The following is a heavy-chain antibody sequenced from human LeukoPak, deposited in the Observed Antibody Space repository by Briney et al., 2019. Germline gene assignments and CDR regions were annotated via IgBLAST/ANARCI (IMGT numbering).Heavy chain of an antibody. CDR3: ARGLITMARGVTKKGDYFDY. CDR2: INHSGST. J-gene: IGHJ4*02. V-gene: IGHV4-34*01. CDR1: GGSFSGYY. D-gene: IGHD3-10*01. Sequence: SETLSLTCAVYGGSFSGYYWSWIRQPPGKGLEWIGEINHSGSTNYNPSLKSRVTISVDTSKNQFSLKLSSVTAADTAVYYCARGLITMARGVTKKGDYFDYWGQGTLVTVSS.